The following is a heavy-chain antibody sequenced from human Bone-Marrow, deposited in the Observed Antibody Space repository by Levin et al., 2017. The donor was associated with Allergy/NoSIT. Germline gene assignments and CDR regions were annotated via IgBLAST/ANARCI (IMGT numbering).Heavy chain of an antibody. D-gene: IGHD2-15*01. V-gene: IGHV3-74*01. Sequence: GGSLRLSCAASGFTFSNHWMHWVRQAPGKGLVWVSGLNSDGSSPNFADSVRGRFAISRDNAKNTLYLQMNSLRAEDTALYYCARGTRKYCSGGNCYFDDAFDIWGQGTMVTVSS. CDR1: GFTFSNHW. J-gene: IGHJ3*02. CDR3: ARGTRKYCSGGNCYFDDAFDI. CDR2: LNSDGSSP.